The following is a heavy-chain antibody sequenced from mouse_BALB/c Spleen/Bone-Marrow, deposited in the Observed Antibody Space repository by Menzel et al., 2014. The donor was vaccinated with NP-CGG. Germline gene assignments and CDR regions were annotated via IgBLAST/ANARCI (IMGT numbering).Heavy chain of an antibody. D-gene: IGHD2-4*01. CDR1: GFIFSSYY. CDR2: INSNGGST. J-gene: IGHJ3*01. Sequence: VQLKESGAGLVKLGGSLKLSCAASGFIFSSYYMSWVRQTPEKRLELVAAINSNGGSTYYPDTVKGRFTISRDNAKNXXXXXXXSLKSEDTAVYYCARREYDYDVFAYWGQGTLVTVSA. CDR3: ARREYDYDVFAY. V-gene: IGHV5-6-2*01.